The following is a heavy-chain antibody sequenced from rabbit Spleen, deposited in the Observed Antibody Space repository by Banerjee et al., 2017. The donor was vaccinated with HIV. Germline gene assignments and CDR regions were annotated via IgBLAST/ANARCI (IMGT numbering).Heavy chain of an antibody. Sequence: QEQLVESGGGLVQPEGSLTLTCKASGLDFSSSYWICWVRQAPGKGLEWIACIRTGDGNIYYASWAKGRFTISKTSSTTVTLQMTSLTAADTATYFCARDSGSSFSSYGMDLWGPGTLVTVS. D-gene: IGHD8-1*01. J-gene: IGHJ6*01. CDR1: GLDFSSSYW. CDR3: ARDSGSSFSSYGMDL. V-gene: IGHV1S45*01. CDR2: IRTGDGNI.